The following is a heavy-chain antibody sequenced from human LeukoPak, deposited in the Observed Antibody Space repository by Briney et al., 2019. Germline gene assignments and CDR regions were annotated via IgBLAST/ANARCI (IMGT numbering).Heavy chain of an antibody. CDR1: GGSFSGYY. CDR2: INHSGST. V-gene: IGHV4-34*01. CDR3: ARGPESIAAATPFDP. Sequence: SETLSLTCAVYGGSFSGYYWSWIRQPPGKGLEWIGEINHSGSTNYNPSLKSRVTISVDTSKNQFSLKLSSVPAADTAVYYCARGPESIAAATPFDPWGQGTLVTVSS. J-gene: IGHJ5*02. D-gene: IGHD6-13*01.